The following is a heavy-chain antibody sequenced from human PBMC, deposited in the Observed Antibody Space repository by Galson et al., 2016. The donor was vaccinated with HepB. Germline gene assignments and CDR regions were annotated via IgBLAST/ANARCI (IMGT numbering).Heavy chain of an antibody. J-gene: IGHJ4*02. CDR1: GYSFTDHG. CDR2: ISTSNGNR. V-gene: IGHV1-18*01. D-gene: IGHD3-3*01. CDR3: ARDPGFAYYDF. Sequence: SVKVSCKASGYSFTDHGISWARQAPGQGLEWVGWISTSNGNRRYAYKLQGRVTLTTDTATSTAYMELGSLRSDDTAVYYCARDPGFAYYDFWGQGTLVTVSS.